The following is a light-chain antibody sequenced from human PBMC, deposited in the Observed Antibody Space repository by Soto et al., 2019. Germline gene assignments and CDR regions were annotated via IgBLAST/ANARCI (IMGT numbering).Light chain of an antibody. Sequence: EIVLTQPRATLSLSPGERATLSCRASQSIRSYLAWYQQKPGQAPRLLVYDASNRVTGIPARFSGSGSGTDFSLAISSLEPEDSAVYYCQQRSNWPRITFCQGTRLEIK. V-gene: IGKV3-11*01. J-gene: IGKJ5*01. CDR1: QSIRSY. CDR3: QQRSNWPRIT. CDR2: DAS.